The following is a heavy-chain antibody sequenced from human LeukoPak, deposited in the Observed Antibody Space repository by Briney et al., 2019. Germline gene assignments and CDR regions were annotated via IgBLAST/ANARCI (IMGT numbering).Heavy chain of an antibody. D-gene: IGHD6-6*01. Sequence: SETLSLTCTVSGGSISSSSYYWGWIRQPPGKGLEWIGSIYYSGSTYYNPSLKSRVTISVDTSKNQFSLKLSSVTAADTAVYYCATHSSIAARRANFDYWGQGTLVTVSS. CDR1: GGSISSSSYY. V-gene: IGHV4-39*07. CDR2: IYYSGST. J-gene: IGHJ4*02. CDR3: ATHSSIAARRANFDY.